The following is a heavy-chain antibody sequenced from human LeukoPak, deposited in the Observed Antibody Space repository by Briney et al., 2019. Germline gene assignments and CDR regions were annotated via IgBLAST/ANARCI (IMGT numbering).Heavy chain of an antibody. CDR3: ARGRGGSYYFDY. V-gene: IGHV4-34*01. Sequence: SETLSLTCAVYGGSFSGYYWSWIRQPPGKGLEWIGEINHSGSTNYNPSLKSRVTISVDTSKNQFSLKLSSVTAAVTAVYYCARGRGGSYYFDYWGQGTLVTVSS. CDR1: GGSFSGYY. CDR2: INHSGST. D-gene: IGHD2-15*01. J-gene: IGHJ4*02.